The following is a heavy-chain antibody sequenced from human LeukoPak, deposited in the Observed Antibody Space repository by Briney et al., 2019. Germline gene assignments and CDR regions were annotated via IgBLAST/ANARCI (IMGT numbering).Heavy chain of an antibody. CDR2: IRYDGSNK. CDR1: GFTFSSYG. V-gene: IGHV3-30*02. D-gene: IGHD6-6*01. CDR3: AKDRRPLAGTYYFDY. J-gene: IGHJ4*02. Sequence: GGSLRLSCAASGFTFSSYGMHWVRQAPGKGLEWVAFIRYDGSNKYYADSVKGRFTISRDNSKNTLYLQMNSLRAEDTAVYYRAKDRRPLAGTYYFDYWGQGTLVTVSS.